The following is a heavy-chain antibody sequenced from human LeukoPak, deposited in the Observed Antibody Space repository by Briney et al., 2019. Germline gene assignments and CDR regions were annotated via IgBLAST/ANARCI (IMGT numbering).Heavy chain of an antibody. CDR3: AKARYSYGHDFDY. CDR2: ISWNSGSI. D-gene: IGHD5-18*01. J-gene: IGHJ4*02. V-gene: IGHV3-9*01. CDR1: GFTFDGYA. Sequence: PGGSLRLSCAASGFTFDGYAMHWVRQAPGKGLEWVSGISWNSGSIGYADSVKGRFTISRDNAKNSLYLQMNSLRAGDTALYYCAKARYSYGHDFDYWGQGTLVTVSS.